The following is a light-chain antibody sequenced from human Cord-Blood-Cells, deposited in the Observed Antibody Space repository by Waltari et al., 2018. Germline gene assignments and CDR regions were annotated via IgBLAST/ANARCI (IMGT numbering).Light chain of an antibody. V-gene: IGKV1-5*03. CDR2: KAS. CDR1: QSISSW. CDR3: QQYNSYST. J-gene: IGKJ2*01. Sequence: DIQITQSPSTLSASVGDRVTITCRASQSISSWLAWYQQKPGKAPKLLIYKASSLESGVPSRLSGSGSGTEFTLTISSLQPDDFATYYCQQYNSYSTFGQGTKLEIK.